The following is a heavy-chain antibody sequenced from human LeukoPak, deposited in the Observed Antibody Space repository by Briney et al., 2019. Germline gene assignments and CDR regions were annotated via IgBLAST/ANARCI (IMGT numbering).Heavy chain of an antibody. CDR3: AKDSWEVGATSEIDY. D-gene: IGHD1-26*01. J-gene: IGHJ4*02. Sequence: GGSLRLSCAASGFTFSNYGMHWVRQAPGKGLEWVAFIRYDGSDKYYADSVKGRFTISRDNSKNTLYLQVNSLRAEDAALYYCAKDSWEVGATSEIDYWGQGTLVIVSS. CDR2: IRYDGSDK. CDR1: GFTFSNYG. V-gene: IGHV3-30*02.